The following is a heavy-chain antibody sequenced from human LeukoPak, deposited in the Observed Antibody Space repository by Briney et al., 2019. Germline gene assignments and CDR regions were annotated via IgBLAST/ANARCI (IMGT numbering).Heavy chain of an antibody. CDR1: GGSISSYY. V-gene: IGHV4-59*01. D-gene: IGHD3-16*01. CDR3: AREGAANDAFDI. J-gene: IGHJ3*02. Sequence: SETLSLTCTGSGGSISSYYWSWIRQPPGKGLEWIGYIYYSGSTNYNPSLKSRVTISVDTSKHQFSLKLSSVTAADTAVYYCAREGAANDAFDIWGQGTMVTVSS. CDR2: IYYSGST.